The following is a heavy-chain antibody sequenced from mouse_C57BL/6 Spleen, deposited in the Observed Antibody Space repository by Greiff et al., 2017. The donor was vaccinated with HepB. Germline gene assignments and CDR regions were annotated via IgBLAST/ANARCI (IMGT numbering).Heavy chain of an antibody. J-gene: IGHJ3*01. CDR1: GYAFSSSW. D-gene: IGHD4-1*01. V-gene: IGHV1-82*01. CDR3: ARAGTGIGIAY. Sequence: QVQLQQSGPELVKPGASVKISCKASGYAFSSSWMNWVKQRPGKGLEWIGRIYPGDGDTNYNGKFKGKATLTADKSSSTAYMQLSSLTSEDSAVYFCARAGTGIGIAYWGQGTLVTVSA. CDR2: IYPGDGDT.